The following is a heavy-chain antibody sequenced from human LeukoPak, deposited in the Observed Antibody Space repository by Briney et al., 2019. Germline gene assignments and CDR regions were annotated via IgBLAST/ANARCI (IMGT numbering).Heavy chain of an antibody. CDR1: GGSISSSNW. CDR2: IYHSGST. D-gene: IGHD2-15*01. CDR3: ARPLSLGYCSGGSCYGRGAWFDR. V-gene: IGHV4-4*02. J-gene: IGHJ5*02. Sequence: SGTLSLTCAVSGGSISSSNWWSWVRQPPGMGLEWIGQIYHSGSTNYNPSLKSRVTISVDKSKNQFSLKLRSVTAADTAVYYCARPLSLGYCSGGSCYGRGAWFDRWGQGTLVTVSS.